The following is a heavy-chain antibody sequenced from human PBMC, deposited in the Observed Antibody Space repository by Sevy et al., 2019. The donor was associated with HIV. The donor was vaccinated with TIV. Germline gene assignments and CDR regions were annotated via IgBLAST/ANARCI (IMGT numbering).Heavy chain of an antibody. D-gene: IGHD1-26*01. J-gene: IGHJ6*02. CDR3: ATRGRVDATFRYYYYAMDV. Sequence: ASVKVSCKASGYTFSDHGINWVRQAPGQGLEWMGWISTYNANTNYAQNFQGRVTMTTDTSTNTAYMELRSLRSDDTAVYYCATRGRVDATFRYYYYAMDVWGQGTTVTVSS. CDR1: GYTFSDHG. CDR2: ISTYNANT. V-gene: IGHV1-18*01.